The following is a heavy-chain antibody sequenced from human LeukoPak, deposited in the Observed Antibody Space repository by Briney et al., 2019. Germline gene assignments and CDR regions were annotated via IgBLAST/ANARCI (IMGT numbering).Heavy chain of an antibody. V-gene: IGHV4-59*01. D-gene: IGHD4-17*01. CDR3: ARDSGDGAVTGGFDY. CDR1: GGSISSYY. CDR2: IYYSGST. Sequence: SETLSLTCTVSGGSISSYYWSWIRQPPGKGLEWTGYIYYSGSTNYNPSLKSRVTISVDTSKNQFSLKLSSVTAADTAVYYCARDSGDGAVTGGFDYWGQGTLVTVSS. J-gene: IGHJ4*02.